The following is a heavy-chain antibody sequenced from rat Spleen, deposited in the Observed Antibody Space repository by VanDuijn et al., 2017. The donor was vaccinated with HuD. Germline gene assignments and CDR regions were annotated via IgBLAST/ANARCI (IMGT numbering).Heavy chain of an antibody. CDR3: ASQYYYDCYYRDY. CDR2: IWGNGNT. CDR1: GFSLSRHG. Sequence: QVHLKESGPGRVQPSQTLSLTCTVSGFSLSRHGVIWVRQPPGKGLEWMGVIWGNGNTNYTSALKSRLSIRRDTSKSQVFLKMNDLQTEDSAMYCCASQYYYDCYYRDYWGQGVMVTVSS. J-gene: IGHJ2*01. D-gene: IGHD1-12*03. V-gene: IGHV2S61*01.